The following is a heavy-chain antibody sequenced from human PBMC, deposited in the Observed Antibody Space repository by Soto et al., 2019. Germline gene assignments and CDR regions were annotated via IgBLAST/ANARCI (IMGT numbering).Heavy chain of an antibody. Sequence: EVQLVESGGGLVKPGGALTLSCAASGFTFSSHNMNWVRQAPGKGLEWVSSISGNGSNTYYADSVKGRFSISRDNSKNTLYLQMNSLRADDTAVFYCARGRYCTSTNCYTDFDYWGQGTLVTVSS. J-gene: IGHJ4*02. D-gene: IGHD2-2*02. V-gene: IGHV3-23*04. CDR3: ARGRYCTSTNCYTDFDY. CDR1: GFTFSSHN. CDR2: ISGNGSNT.